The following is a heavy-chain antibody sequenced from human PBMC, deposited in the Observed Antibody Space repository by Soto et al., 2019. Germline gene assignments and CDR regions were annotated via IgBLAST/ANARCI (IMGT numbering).Heavy chain of an antibody. CDR1: GGSVSSGNYY. J-gene: IGHJ5*02. V-gene: IGHV4-61*01. CDR3: ARHLGYDSSGYYRNWFDP. Sequence: SETLSLTCTVSGGSVSSGNYYWSWIRQPPGKGLEWIGFIYYTGSSSYNPSLKSRGTMSLDKSNNQFSLKLTSVTAADTAVYYCARHLGYDSSGYYRNWFDPWGQGTLVTVSS. D-gene: IGHD3-22*01. CDR2: IYYTGSS.